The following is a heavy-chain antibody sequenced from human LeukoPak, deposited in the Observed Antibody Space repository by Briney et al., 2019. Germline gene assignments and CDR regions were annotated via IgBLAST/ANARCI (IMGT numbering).Heavy chain of an antibody. Sequence: PSETLSLTCAVYGGSFSGYYWSWIRQPPGKGLEWIGYIYYSGSTNYNPSFKSRVTISVDTSKNQFSLKLSSVTAADTAVYCCARVGRYDFWSGVDYFDYWGQGTLVTVSS. V-gene: IGHV4-59*01. J-gene: IGHJ4*02. CDR3: ARVGRYDFWSGVDYFDY. CDR1: GGSFSGYY. CDR2: IYYSGST. D-gene: IGHD3-3*01.